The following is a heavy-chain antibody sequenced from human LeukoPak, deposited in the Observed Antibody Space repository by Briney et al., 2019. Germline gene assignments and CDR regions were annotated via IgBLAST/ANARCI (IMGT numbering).Heavy chain of an antibody. J-gene: IGHJ3*02. D-gene: IGHD3-16*02. CDR1: GYEFSSYG. Sequence: GASVKVSCKASGYEFSSYGISWVRRAPGQGLEWMGWISAYNGKTKYAEKFQGRLTMTTETSTSIAYTELRSLTSGDTAVYYCAKDSPRDDYVRGSYRYSRRGLDIWGQGTLVTASS. CDR2: ISAYNGKT. V-gene: IGHV1-18*01. CDR3: AKDSPRDDYVRGSYRYSRRGLDI.